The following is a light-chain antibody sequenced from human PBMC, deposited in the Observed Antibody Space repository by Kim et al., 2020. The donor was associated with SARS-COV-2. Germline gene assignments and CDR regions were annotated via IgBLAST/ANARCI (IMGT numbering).Light chain of an antibody. Sequence: VGERVTITCRGSQGVSKYLAGYKQRPGKVPKLLIFDTSTLQSGVPSRFSGSGSGTDFTLTISSLQPEDVATYYCQNYDSAPLTFGGGTKVDIK. CDR3: QNYDSAPLT. CDR2: DTS. CDR1: QGVSKY. V-gene: IGKV1-27*01. J-gene: IGKJ4*01.